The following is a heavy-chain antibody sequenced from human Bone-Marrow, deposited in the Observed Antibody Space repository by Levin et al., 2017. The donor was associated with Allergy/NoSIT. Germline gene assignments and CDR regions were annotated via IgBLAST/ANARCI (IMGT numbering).Heavy chain of an antibody. Sequence: GESLKISCATSGFTFRSYAMIWVRQAPGKGLEGVSAITGSGDSTDYADSVKGRFTISRDNSKNTLYLQMNNLRAEDTAVYFCAKHQQYDSTSYILVDALDIWGQGTMVTVSS. CDR1: GFTFRSYA. CDR3: AKHQQYDSTSYILVDALDI. D-gene: IGHD3-22*01. CDR2: ITGSGDST. V-gene: IGHV3-23*01. J-gene: IGHJ3*02.